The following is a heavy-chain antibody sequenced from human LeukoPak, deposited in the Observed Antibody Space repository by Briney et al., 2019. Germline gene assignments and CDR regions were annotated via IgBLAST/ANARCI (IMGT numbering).Heavy chain of an antibody. CDR1: GFTFSAYF. CDR2: INPASGGT. Sequence: EASVKVSCKASGFTFSAYFIHWVRQAPGQGLEWMGWINPASGGTTYAQKFQGRVTMTRDTSISTAYMDLSSLRSDDTAVYYCSRVAEATTMVSPDYFDYWGPGTLVTVSS. J-gene: IGHJ4*01. D-gene: IGHD4-23*01. CDR3: SRVAEATTMVSPDYFDY. V-gene: IGHV1-2*02.